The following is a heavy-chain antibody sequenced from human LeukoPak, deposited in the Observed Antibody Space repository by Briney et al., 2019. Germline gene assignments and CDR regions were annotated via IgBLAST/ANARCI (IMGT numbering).Heavy chain of an antibody. Sequence: GGSLRLSCAASGFTFSNYAMSWVRQAPGKGLEWVSSITFSGGDTYYTDSVKGRFAISRDNSKNTLTLLMNSLRAEDTALYYCAKSPSSGTVGLDYWGQGTLVTVSS. CDR1: GFTFSNYA. CDR3: AKSPSSGTVGLDY. J-gene: IGHJ4*02. D-gene: IGHD1-7*01. CDR2: ITFSGGDT. V-gene: IGHV3-23*01.